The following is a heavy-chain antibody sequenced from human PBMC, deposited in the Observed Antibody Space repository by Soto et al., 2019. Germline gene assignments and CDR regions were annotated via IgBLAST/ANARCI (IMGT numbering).Heavy chain of an antibody. Sequence: EVQLVESGGVVVQPGGSLRLSCAASGFTFDDYTMHWVRQAPGKGLEWVSLIRWDGGSTYYADSVKGRFTISRDNSKNSLYLQMNSLRTEDTALYYCAKDSSDFWSGYYFSSWGQGTLVTVSS. V-gene: IGHV3-43*01. CDR1: GFTFDDYT. J-gene: IGHJ5*02. CDR2: IRWDGGST. D-gene: IGHD3-3*01. CDR3: AKDSSDFWSGYYFSS.